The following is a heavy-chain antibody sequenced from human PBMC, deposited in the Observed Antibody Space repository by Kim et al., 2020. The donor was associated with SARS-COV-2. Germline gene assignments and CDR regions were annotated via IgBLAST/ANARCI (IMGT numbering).Heavy chain of an antibody. Sequence: SETLSLTCAVYGGSFSGYYWSWIRQPPGKGLEWIGEINHSGSTNYNPSLKSRVTISVDTSKNQFSLKLSSVTAADTAVYYCARVGGSYYAGYWGQGTLVT. CDR2: INHSGST. CDR1: GGSFSGYY. V-gene: IGHV4-34*01. D-gene: IGHD1-26*01. CDR3: ARVGGSYYAGY. J-gene: IGHJ4*02.